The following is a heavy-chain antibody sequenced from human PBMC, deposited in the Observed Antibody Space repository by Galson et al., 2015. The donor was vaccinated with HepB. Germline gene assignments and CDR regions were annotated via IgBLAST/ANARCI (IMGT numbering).Heavy chain of an antibody. Sequence: SLRLSCAASGFTFSSYSMNWVRQAPGKGLEWVSSISSSSSYIYYADSVKGRFTISRDNAKNSLYLQMNSLRAEDTAVYYCARDGGYSSSWDDYWGQGTLVTVSS. CDR3: ARDGGYSSSWDDY. D-gene: IGHD6-13*01. CDR1: GFTFSSYS. J-gene: IGHJ4*02. CDR2: ISSSSSYI. V-gene: IGHV3-21*01.